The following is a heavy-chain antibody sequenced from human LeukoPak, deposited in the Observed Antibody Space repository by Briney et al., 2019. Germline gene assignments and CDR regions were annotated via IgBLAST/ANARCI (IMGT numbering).Heavy chain of an antibody. CDR3: ARVGYDSSGSTRYFDY. D-gene: IGHD3-22*01. CDR2: INPNSGGT. V-gene: IGHV1-2*02. Sequence: GASVKVSCKASGYTFTGYYMHWVRQAPGQGLEWMGWINPNSGGTNYAQKFQGRVTMTRDTSISTAYMELSRLRSDDTAVYYCARVGYDSSGSTRYFDYWGQGTLVTVSS. J-gene: IGHJ4*02. CDR1: GYTFTGYY.